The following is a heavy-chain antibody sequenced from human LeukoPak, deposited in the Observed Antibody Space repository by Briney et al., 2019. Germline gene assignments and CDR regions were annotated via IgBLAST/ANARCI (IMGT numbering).Heavy chain of an antibody. J-gene: IGHJ5*02. V-gene: IGHV4-61*08. Sequence: SETLSLTCTVSGGSISSGGYYWSWIRQPPGKGLEWIGYIHYSGSTNYNYNPSLKSRVTVSVDTSKNQFSLKLSSVTAADTAVYYCARGMGGSPNWFDPWGQGTLVTVSS. D-gene: IGHD1-26*01. CDR1: GGSISSGGYY. CDR3: ARGMGGSPNWFDP. CDR2: IHYSGST.